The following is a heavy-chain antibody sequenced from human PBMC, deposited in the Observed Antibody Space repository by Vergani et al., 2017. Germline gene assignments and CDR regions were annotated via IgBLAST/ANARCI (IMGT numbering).Heavy chain of an antibody. J-gene: IGHJ3*01. CDR2: LVPIFGTA. V-gene: IGHV1-69*18. CDR3: ARESSYDDILPGLALDV. D-gene: IGHD3-9*01. Sequence: QVQLVQSGAEVKKPGASVKVSCKASGYTFTGYYMHWVRQAPGQGLEWLGRLVPIFGTANYAQRFQGRVTITADESTSTAYMELSSLRSEDTAVYYCARESSYDDILPGLALDVWGQGTMVTVSA. CDR1: GYTFTGYY.